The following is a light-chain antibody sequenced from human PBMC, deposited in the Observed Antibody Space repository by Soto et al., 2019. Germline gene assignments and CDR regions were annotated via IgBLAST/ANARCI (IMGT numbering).Light chain of an antibody. Sequence: DIQMTQSPSSLSASVGDRVTITCRASQSISSYLNWYQQKPGKAPKVLIYAASSLQSRVPSRFSGSGSGTDFTLTISSLQPEDFATYYCQQSYSTPYTFGQGTKVDIK. J-gene: IGKJ2*01. CDR3: QQSYSTPYT. V-gene: IGKV1-39*01. CDR2: AAS. CDR1: QSISSY.